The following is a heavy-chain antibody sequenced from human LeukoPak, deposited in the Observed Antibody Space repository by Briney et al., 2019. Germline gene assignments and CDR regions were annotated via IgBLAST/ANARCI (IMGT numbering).Heavy chain of an antibody. J-gene: IGHJ4*02. Sequence: GGSLRLSCAASGFTFSSYWMSWVRQAPGKGLEWVANIKQDGSEKYYVDSVKGRFTISRDNAKNSLYLQMNSLRAEDTAVYYCARELVRGDHAEPAPFDYWGQGTLVTVSS. CDR2: IKQDGSEK. D-gene: IGHD4-17*01. CDR1: GFTFSSYW. CDR3: ARELVRGDHAEPAPFDY. V-gene: IGHV3-7*01.